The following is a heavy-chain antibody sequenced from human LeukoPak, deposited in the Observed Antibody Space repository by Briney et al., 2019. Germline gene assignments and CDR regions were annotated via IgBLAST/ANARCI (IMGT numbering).Heavy chain of an antibody. Sequence: GASVKVFCKASGYTFTSYYMHWVRQAPGQGLEWMGIINPSGGSTSYAQKFQGRVTMTRDTSTSTVYMELSSLRSEDTAVYYCARYSYPTRGIVVVPALDYWGQGTLVTVSS. CDR3: ARYSYPTRGIVVVPALDY. CDR1: GYTFTSYY. V-gene: IGHV1-46*01. J-gene: IGHJ4*02. CDR2: INPSGGST. D-gene: IGHD3-22*01.